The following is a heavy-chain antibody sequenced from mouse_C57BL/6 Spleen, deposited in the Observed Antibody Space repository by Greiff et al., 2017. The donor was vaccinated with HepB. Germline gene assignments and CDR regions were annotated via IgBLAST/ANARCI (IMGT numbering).Heavy chain of an antibody. Sequence: EVKLMESGPGLVKPSQSLSLTCSVTGYSITSGYYWNWIRQFPGNKLEWMGYISYDGSNNYNPSLKNRISITRDTSKNQFFLKLNSVTTEDTATYYCARDYYGKYYAMDYWGQGTSVTVSS. CDR3: ARDYYGKYYAMDY. D-gene: IGHD2-1*01. CDR2: ISYDGSN. CDR1: GYSITSGYY. J-gene: IGHJ4*01. V-gene: IGHV3-6*01.